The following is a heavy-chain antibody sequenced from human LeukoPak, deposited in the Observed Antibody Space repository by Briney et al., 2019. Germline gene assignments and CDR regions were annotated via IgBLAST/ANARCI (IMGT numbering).Heavy chain of an antibody. V-gene: IGHV5-51*01. CDR2: IYPSDSDT. CDR3: ARTGSRYCQDY. Sequence: GESLKISCKASGYNFATYWIGWVRQMPGKGLEWMGIIYPSDSDTRYSPSSQGQVTISADKSISTAYLQWGSLRASDTAIYYCARTGSRYCQDYWGQGTLVTVSS. CDR1: GYNFATYW. D-gene: IGHD2-15*01. J-gene: IGHJ4*02.